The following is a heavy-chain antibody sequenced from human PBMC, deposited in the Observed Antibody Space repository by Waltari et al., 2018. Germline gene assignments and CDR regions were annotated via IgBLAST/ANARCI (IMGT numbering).Heavy chain of an antibody. CDR2: IYHSGRT. Sequence: GQLQESGPGLGKPSETLALTCTVSGYSMSSCYYWGWIRQPPGKGLEWIGSIYHSGRTSYNPSLKSQVTISVDTSKPQFSLKLSSVTAADTAVYYCASVPADYWGQGTLVTVSS. J-gene: IGHJ4*02. CDR1: GYSMSSCYY. CDR3: ASVPADY. V-gene: IGHV4-38-2*02.